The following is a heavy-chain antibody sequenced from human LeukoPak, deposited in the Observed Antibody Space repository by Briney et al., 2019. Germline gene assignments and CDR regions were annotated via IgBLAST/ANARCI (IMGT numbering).Heavy chain of an antibody. D-gene: IGHD6-6*01. CDR3: ARDKLVPKRTFYGMDV. V-gene: IGHV3-23*01. J-gene: IGHJ6*02. CDR1: GFTFRNYG. Sequence: GGSLRLSCIASGFTFRNYGMSWVRQAPGKGLEWVSGLSDGGVRIFYADSVKGRFTISRDNSKNTLYLQMNSLRAEDTAVYYCARDKLVPKRTFYGMDVWGQGTTVTVSS. CDR2: LSDGGVRI.